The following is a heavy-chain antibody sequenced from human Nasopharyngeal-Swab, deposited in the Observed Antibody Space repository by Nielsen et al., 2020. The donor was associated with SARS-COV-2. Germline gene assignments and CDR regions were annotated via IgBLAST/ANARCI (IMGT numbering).Heavy chain of an antibody. CDR1: GFTFSDYY. J-gene: IGHJ4*02. Sequence: GGSLRLSCAASGFTFSDYYMTWTRQAPGKGLEWVSYISSRGSTIYHADSVRGRFTISRDNAKNSLYLQMNSLRAEDTAVYYCARYCSGGYCHETGASDYWGQGTLVTVSS. D-gene: IGHD2-15*01. CDR3: ARYCSGGYCHETGASDY. V-gene: IGHV3-11*04. CDR2: ISSRGSTI.